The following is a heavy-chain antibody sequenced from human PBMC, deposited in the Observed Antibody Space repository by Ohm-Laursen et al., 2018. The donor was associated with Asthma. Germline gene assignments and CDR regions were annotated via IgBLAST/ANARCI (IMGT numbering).Heavy chain of an antibody. D-gene: IGHD4-17*01. V-gene: IGHV3-23*01. CDR2: ISGSGGST. CDR3: AKDPNGDYLYYFDY. J-gene: IGHJ4*02. CDR1: GFTFSSYA. Sequence: SLRLSCAASGFTFSSYAMSWVRQAPGKGLEWVSAISGSGGSTHYADSVKGRFTISRDNSKNTLYLQMNSLRAEDTAVYYCAKDPNGDYLYYFDYWGQGTLVTVSS.